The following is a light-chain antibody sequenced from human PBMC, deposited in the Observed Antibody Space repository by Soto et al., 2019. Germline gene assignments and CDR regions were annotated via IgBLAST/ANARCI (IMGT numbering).Light chain of an antibody. J-gene: IGKJ4*01. CDR1: QSISSY. CDR3: HQSSSTPQT. V-gene: IGKV1-39*01. CDR2: VAS. Sequence: DIPMTQSPSSLSASVGDRVTITCRASQSISSYLSWYQQKPGKAPKLLINVASTLQSGVPSRFSGSGSGTDFTLAISSLQPEDFENYYCHQSSSTPQTFGGGTKVEIK.